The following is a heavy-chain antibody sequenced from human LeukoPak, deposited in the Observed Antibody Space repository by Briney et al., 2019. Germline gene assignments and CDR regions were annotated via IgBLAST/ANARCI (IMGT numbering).Heavy chain of an antibody. J-gene: IGHJ4*02. CDR1: GFTFGDYA. V-gene: IGHV3-49*04. Sequence: GGSLRLSCTASGFTFGDYAMSWVRQAPGKGLEWVGFIRYHCYGGTTEYAASVKGRFTISRDDSKSIAYLQMNSLKTEDTAVYYCTRTILGYYYDSSGYWFDYWGLGTLVTVS. D-gene: IGHD3-22*01. CDR3: TRTILGYYYDSSGYWFDY. CDR2: IRYHCYGGTT.